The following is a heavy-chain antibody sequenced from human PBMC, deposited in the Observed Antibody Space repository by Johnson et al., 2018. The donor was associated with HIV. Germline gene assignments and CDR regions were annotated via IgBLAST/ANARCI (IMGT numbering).Heavy chain of an antibody. Sequence: QVQLVESGGGVVQPGRSLRLSCAASGFSFSIYGMHWVRQAPGKGLEWVAVISYDGSNKYYADYGKGLFTISRDNSKNTLYLQMNRLRAEDTAVYYCARETRLLNAFDIWGQGTMVTVSS. CDR1: GFSFSIYG. J-gene: IGHJ3*02. CDR3: ARETRLLNAFDI. D-gene: IGHD2/OR15-2a*01. CDR2: ISYDGSNK. V-gene: IGHV3-30*03.